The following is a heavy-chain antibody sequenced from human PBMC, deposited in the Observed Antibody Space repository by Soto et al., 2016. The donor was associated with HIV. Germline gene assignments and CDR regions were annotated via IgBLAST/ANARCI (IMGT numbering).Heavy chain of an antibody. CDR2: MNPNSGNT. Sequence: QVQLVQSGAEVKKPGASVKVSCKASGYTFTSYDINWVRQATGQGLEWMGWMNPNSGNTAYAQKFQGRVTITRNTSISTAYMELSSLRSEDTAIYDCARVPRYSSNWPFDYWGQGTLVTVSS. CDR3: ARVPRYSSNWPFDY. CDR1: GYTFTSYD. D-gene: IGHD6-13*01. V-gene: IGHV1-8*03. J-gene: IGHJ4*02.